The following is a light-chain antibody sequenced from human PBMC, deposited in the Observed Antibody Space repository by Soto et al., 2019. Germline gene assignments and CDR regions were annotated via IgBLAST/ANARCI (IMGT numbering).Light chain of an antibody. V-gene: IGKV1-5*03. J-gene: IGKJ1*01. CDR1: QSISSW. CDR3: QQYSTYSRT. CDR2: NAS. Sequence: DIQMTQFPSTLPASVGDRVSITCRASQSISSWLSWYQQKPGKAPKVLIYNASRLESGVPSRFSGSGSGTEFTLTISSLQPDDFATYYCQQYSTYSRTFGQGTKVEIK.